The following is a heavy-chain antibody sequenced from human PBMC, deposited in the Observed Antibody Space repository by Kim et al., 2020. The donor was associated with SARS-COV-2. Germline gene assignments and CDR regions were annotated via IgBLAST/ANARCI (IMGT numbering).Heavy chain of an antibody. Sequence: KGRFTISRDNSKNTLYLQMNSLRAEDTAVYYCAKELYYYGSGSTTPYFDYWGQGTLVTVSS. CDR3: AKELYYYGSGSTTPYFDY. V-gene: IGHV3-33*06. D-gene: IGHD3-10*01. J-gene: IGHJ4*02.